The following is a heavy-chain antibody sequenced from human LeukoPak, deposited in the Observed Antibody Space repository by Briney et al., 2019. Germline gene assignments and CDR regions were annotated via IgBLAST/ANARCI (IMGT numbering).Heavy chain of an antibody. CDR1: GYTFTSYY. Sequence: ASAKVSCKASGYTFTSYYMHWVRQAPGQGLEWMGIINPSGGSTSYAQKFQGRVTMTRDMSTSTVYMELSSLRSEDTAVYYCARGDVVRGFYGAFDIWGQGTMVTVSS. CDR3: ARGDVVRGFYGAFDI. CDR2: INPSGGST. V-gene: IGHV1-46*01. J-gene: IGHJ3*02. D-gene: IGHD3-10*01.